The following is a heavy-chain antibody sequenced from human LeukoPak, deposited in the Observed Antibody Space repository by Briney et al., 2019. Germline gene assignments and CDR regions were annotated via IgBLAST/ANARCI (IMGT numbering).Heavy chain of an antibody. V-gene: IGHV3-21*01. J-gene: IGHJ4*02. CDR3: ARPSLHCSSTSCYTEYYFDY. Sequence: GGSLRLSCAASGFTFSSCSMNCVRQAPGKGLEWVSSISSSSSYIYYADSVKGRFTISRDNAKNSLYLQMNSLRAEDTAVYYCARPSLHCSSTSCYTEYYFDYWGQGTLVTVSS. CDR1: GFTFSSCS. D-gene: IGHD2-2*02. CDR2: ISSSSSYI.